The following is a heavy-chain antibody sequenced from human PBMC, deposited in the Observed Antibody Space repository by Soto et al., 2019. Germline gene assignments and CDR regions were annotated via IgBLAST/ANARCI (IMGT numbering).Heavy chain of an antibody. J-gene: IGHJ6*03. V-gene: IGHV3-20*01. Sequence: EMQLVESGGRVVRPGGSLRLSCAASGFTFGDYGMSWVRHTPEKGLEWVSSINWNGGSTGYADSVKVRFTISRDNANNSLYLQMNSLRADDTALYHCARVPTAYYYNYMDVWGKGTTVTVSS. D-gene: IGHD5-18*01. CDR1: GFTFGDYG. CDR3: ARVPTAYYYNYMDV. CDR2: INWNGGST.